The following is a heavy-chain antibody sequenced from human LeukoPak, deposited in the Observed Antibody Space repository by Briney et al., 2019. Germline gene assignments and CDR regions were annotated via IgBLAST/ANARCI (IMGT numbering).Heavy chain of an antibody. D-gene: IGHD6-13*01. CDR3: AKNLSGFRYRSQQLVRGGGAFDI. J-gene: IGHJ3*02. V-gene: IGHV3-30*02. CDR2: IRYDGSNK. CDR1: GFTFSSYG. Sequence: GGSLRLSCAASGFTFSSYGMHWVRQAPGKGLEWVVFIRYDGSNKYYADSVKGRFTISRDNSKNTLYLQMNSLRAEDTAVYYCAKNLSGFRYRSQQLVRGGGAFDIWGQGTMVTVSS.